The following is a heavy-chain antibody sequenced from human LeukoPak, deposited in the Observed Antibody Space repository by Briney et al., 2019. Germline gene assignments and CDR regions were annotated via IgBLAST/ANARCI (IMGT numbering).Heavy chain of an antibody. CDR2: INPSGGST. Sequence: ASVKVSCKASGYTFTSYYMHWVRQAPGQGLEWMGIINPSGGSTSYAQKFQGRVTMTRDTSTSTVYMELSSLRSKDTAVYYCARGPMVRGVYMNWFDPWGQGTLVTVSS. CDR3: ARGPMVRGVYMNWFDP. CDR1: GYTFTSYY. J-gene: IGHJ5*02. D-gene: IGHD3-10*01. V-gene: IGHV1-46*01.